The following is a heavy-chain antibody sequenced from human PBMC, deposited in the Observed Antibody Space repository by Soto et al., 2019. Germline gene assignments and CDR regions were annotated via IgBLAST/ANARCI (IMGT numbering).Heavy chain of an antibody. CDR3: ARDRIQLWKTYYYYYGMDV. CDR2: IYYSGST. Sequence: PSETLSLTCTVSGGSISSGDYYWSWIRQPPGKGLEWIGYIYYSGSTYYNPSLKSRVTISVDTSKNQFSLKLSSVTAADTAVYYCARDRIQLWKTYYYYYGMDVWGQGTTVTVSS. D-gene: IGHD5-18*01. CDR1: GGSISSGDYY. V-gene: IGHV4-30-4*01. J-gene: IGHJ6*02.